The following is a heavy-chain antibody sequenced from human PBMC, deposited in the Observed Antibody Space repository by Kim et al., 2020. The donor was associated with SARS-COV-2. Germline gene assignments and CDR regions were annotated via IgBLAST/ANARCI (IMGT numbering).Heavy chain of an antibody. V-gene: IGHV4-39*01. CDR2: IYYSGST. Sequence: SETLSLTCTVSGGSISSSSYYWGWIRQPPGKGLEWIGSIYYSGSTYYNPSLKSRVTISVDTSKNQFSLKLSSVTAADTAVYYCLSEMRAGGHHYWGQGTLVTVSS. D-gene: IGHD3-16*01. J-gene: IGHJ4*02. CDR3: LSEMRAGGHHY. CDR1: GGSISSSSYY.